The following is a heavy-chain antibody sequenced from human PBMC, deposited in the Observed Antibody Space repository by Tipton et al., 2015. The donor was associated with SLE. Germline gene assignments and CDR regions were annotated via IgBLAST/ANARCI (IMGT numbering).Heavy chain of an antibody. V-gene: IGHV4-4*02. D-gene: IGHD2-15*01. CDR1: GDSFGSNNW. CDR3: ASRGAVAATAY. J-gene: IGHJ4*02. Sequence: TLSLTCAVSGDSFGSNNWWSWIRQPPGKGLEWIGEINHSGGTNYNPSLKSRVTISVDTSKNQFSLKLNSVTAADTAVYYCASRGAVAATAYWGQGTLVTVSS. CDR2: INHSGGT.